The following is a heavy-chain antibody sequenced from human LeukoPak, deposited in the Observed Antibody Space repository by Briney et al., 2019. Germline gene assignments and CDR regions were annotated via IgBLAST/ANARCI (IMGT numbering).Heavy chain of an antibody. Sequence: TGGSLRLSCAASGFTVSSNYMSWVRQAPGKGLEWVSVIYSGGSTYYADSVKGRFTISRDNSKNTLYLQMNSLRAEDTAVYYCARDRLDAFDIWGQGTMVTVSS. CDR2: IYSGGST. J-gene: IGHJ3*02. CDR3: ARDRLDAFDI. V-gene: IGHV3-53*01. CDR1: GFTVSSNY. D-gene: IGHD6-25*01.